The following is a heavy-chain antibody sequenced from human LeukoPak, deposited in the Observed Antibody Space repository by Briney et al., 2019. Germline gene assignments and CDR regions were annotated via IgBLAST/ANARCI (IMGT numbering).Heavy chain of an antibody. V-gene: IGHV3-7*01. CDR2: IKQDGSER. Sequence: GGSLRLSCAASGFIISSYWMTWVRQAPGKGLEWVANIKQDGSERNYVDSVRGRFTVSRDNAKNSLYLQMNSLRVEDTAVYYCAREVTARRLGSWVDPWGQGTPVIVSS. D-gene: IGHD6-6*01. CDR1: GFIISSYW. CDR3: AREVTARRLGSWVDP. J-gene: IGHJ5*01.